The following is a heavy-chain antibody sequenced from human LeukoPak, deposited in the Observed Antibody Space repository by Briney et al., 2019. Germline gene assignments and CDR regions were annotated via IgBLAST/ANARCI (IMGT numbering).Heavy chain of an antibody. D-gene: IGHD3-10*01. Sequence: ESGPTLVKPTQTLTLTCTFSGFSLSTSGVGVAWIRQPPGKALEWLALIYWDDDKRYSPSLKSRLTITKDTSKNQVVLTMTNMDPVDTATYYCAHRPGRITMVRGNNWFDPWGQGTLVTVSS. J-gene: IGHJ5*02. CDR1: GFSLSTSGVG. V-gene: IGHV2-5*02. CDR3: AHRPGRITMVRGNNWFDP. CDR2: IYWDDDK.